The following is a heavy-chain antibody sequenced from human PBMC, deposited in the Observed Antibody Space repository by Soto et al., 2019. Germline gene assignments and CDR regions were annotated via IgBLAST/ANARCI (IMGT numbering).Heavy chain of an antibody. Sequence: QVQLVQSGAEVKKPGSSVKVSCKASGGTFSSYAISWVRQAPGQGIEWMGGIIPIFGTANYAQKFQGRVTITADESTSTAYMELSSLRSEDTAVYYCAKYYYDSSGYYSDYYYGMDVWGQGTTVTVSS. V-gene: IGHV1-69*01. D-gene: IGHD3-22*01. CDR2: IIPIFGTA. J-gene: IGHJ6*02. CDR1: GGTFSSYA. CDR3: AKYYYDSSGYYSDYYYGMDV.